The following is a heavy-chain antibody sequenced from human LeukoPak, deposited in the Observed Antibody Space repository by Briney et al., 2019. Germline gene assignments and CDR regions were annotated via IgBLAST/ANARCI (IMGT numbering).Heavy chain of an antibody. Sequence: GGSLRLSCAASGFTFSSYGMHWVRQAPGKGLEWVAFIRYDGSNKYYADSVEGRFTISRDNSKNTLYLQMNSLRAEDTAVYYCAKDLVVSSRQTKYYYYYYYMDVWGKGTTVTISS. CDR2: IRYDGSNK. J-gene: IGHJ6*03. CDR3: AKDLVVSSRQTKYYYYYYYMDV. CDR1: GFTFSSYG. D-gene: IGHD2-21*01. V-gene: IGHV3-30*02.